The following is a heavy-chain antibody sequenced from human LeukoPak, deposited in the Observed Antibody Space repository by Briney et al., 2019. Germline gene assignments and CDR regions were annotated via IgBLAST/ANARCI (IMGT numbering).Heavy chain of an antibody. CDR1: GYTLTELS. V-gene: IGHV1-18*01. CDR3: ARVPPIPPVTDFDY. CDR2: ISGYNGNT. D-gene: IGHD2-21*01. Sequence: GASVKVSCKVSGYTLTELSMHWVRQAPGQGLEWMGWISGYNGNTNYAQKFRDRVTMTTDTSTSTAYMELRSLRSDDTAVYYCARVPPIPPVTDFDYWGQGTLVIVSS. J-gene: IGHJ4*02.